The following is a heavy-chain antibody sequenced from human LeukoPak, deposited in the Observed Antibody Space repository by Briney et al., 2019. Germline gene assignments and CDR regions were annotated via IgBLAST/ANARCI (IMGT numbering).Heavy chain of an antibody. V-gene: IGHV3-30*02. D-gene: IGHD3-10*01. CDR3: AKDLSYGSASGDY. Sequence: GGSLRLSCAASGFTFSRCWMSWVRQAPGKGLEWVAFIRYDGSNKYYADSVKGRFTISRDNSKNTLYLQMNSLRAEDTAVYYCAKDLSYGSASGDYWGQGTLVTVSS. CDR1: GFTFSRCW. CDR2: IRYDGSNK. J-gene: IGHJ4*02.